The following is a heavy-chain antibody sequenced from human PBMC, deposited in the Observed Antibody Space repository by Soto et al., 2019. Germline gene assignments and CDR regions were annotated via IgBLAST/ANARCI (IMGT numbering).Heavy chain of an antibody. J-gene: IGHJ6*02. CDR1: GFTFSSYA. CDR3: AKVSKSRWELTNPYYYYGMDV. D-gene: IGHD3-10*01. Sequence: GGSLRLSCAASGFTFSSYAMHWVRQAPGKGLEWVAVISYDGSNKYYADSVKGRFTISRDNSKNTLYLQMNSLRAEDTAVYYCAKVSKSRWELTNPYYYYGMDVWGQGTTVTVSS. V-gene: IGHV3-30-3*01. CDR2: ISYDGSNK.